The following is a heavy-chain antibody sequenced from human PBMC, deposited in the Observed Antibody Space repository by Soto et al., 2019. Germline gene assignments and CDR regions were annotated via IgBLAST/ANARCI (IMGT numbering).Heavy chain of an antibody. CDR1: GGTFSSDQ. J-gene: IGHJ4*02. V-gene: IGHV1-69*02. CDR2: IIPILGIA. CDR3: ARGYGDSPDY. Sequence: QVQLEQSGAEVKKPGSSAKVACKATGGTFSSDQISWLRQAPGQGLEWMGRIIPILGIANYAQQFQGRVTITVDKSTSAAYMELSSRSSEDTALYYCARGYGDSPDYWGQGTLVTVSS. D-gene: IGHD4-17*01.